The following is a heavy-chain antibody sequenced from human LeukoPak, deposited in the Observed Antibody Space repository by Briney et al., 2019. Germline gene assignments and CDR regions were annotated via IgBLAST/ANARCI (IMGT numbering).Heavy chain of an antibody. Sequence: SPRLSCTPSGFTPGDYAMSWFRQAPGKGLEWVGFIRSKAYGGTTEYTASVKGRFTISRDDSKSIAYLQMNSLKTEDTAVYYCTRPFSGRAVAGTGFDYWGQGTLVTVSS. CDR2: IRSKAYGGTT. CDR1: GFTPGDYA. D-gene: IGHD6-19*01. CDR3: TRPFSGRAVAGTGFDY. J-gene: IGHJ4*02. V-gene: IGHV3-49*01.